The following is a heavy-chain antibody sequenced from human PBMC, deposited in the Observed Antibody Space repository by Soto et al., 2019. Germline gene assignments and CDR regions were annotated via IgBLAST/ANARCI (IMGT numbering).Heavy chain of an antibody. Sequence: QVVLLQSGAEVKEPGSSVRVSCEVSGSTFNNFAFSWVRQAPGHGPEWMGGIVVISNTADYSQRFQDRVTITADTSTNTLYMELGSLTFEDTAVYYCARAIKRWEVHYYFDYRGQGTLVTFSS. CDR3: ARAIKRWEVHYYFDY. CDR2: IVVISNTA. D-gene: IGHD1-26*01. J-gene: IGHJ4*02. CDR1: GSTFNNFA. V-gene: IGHV1-69*06.